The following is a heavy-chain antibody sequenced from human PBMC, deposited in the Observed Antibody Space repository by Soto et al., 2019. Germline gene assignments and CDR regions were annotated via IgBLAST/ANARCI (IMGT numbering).Heavy chain of an antibody. Sequence: GGSLRLSCEASGFMFSTFTMNWVRQAPGKGLEWVSSITSSGSYIFYANSVKGRFTISRDSAKNSLFLQMNSLRVEDTAVYYCASVNGEYRDYWGQGTLVTVSS. J-gene: IGHJ4*02. V-gene: IGHV3-21*01. CDR2: ITSSGSYI. D-gene: IGHD6-6*01. CDR3: ASVNGEYRDY. CDR1: GFMFSTFT.